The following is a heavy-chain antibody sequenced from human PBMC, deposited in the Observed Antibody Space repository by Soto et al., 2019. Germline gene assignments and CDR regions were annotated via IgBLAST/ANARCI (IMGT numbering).Heavy chain of an antibody. V-gene: IGHV1-3*01. CDR1: GYTFTSYA. J-gene: IGHJ6*02. D-gene: IGHD3-3*01. Sequence: GASVKVSCKASGYTFTSYAMHWVRQAPGQRLEWMGWINAGNGNTKYSQKFQGRVTITRDTSASTAYMELSSLRSEDTAVYYCARDAQLRFLEWLSPRVYGMDVWGQGTTVTVS. CDR2: INAGNGNT. CDR3: ARDAQLRFLEWLSPRVYGMDV.